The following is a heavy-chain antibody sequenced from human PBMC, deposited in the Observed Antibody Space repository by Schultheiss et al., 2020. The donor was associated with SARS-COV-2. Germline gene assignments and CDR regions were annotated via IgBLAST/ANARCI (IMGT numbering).Heavy chain of an antibody. J-gene: IGHJ4*02. CDR1: GGSFSGYY. D-gene: IGHD1-14*01. CDR3: ARKHNHGALFDS. CDR2: IYYSGST. V-gene: IGHV4-59*12. Sequence: SETLSLTCAVYGGSFSGYYWSWIRQPPGKGLEWIGYIYYSGSTKYNPSLKSRVTISVDTSKNQFSLKLTSVTAADTGTYYCARKHNHGALFDSWGQGALVTVSS.